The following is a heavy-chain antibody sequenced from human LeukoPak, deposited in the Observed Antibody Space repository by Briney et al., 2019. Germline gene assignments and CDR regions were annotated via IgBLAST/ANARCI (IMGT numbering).Heavy chain of an antibody. Sequence: GGSLRLSCAGSGFTFSTSWIHWVRQAPGKGLVWVSRMSPDGRTTDYADSVKGRFTTSRDNAQNTLFLQMTSLTVEDTAIHYCARAKNYRFDYWGQGTLVTVSS. CDR3: ARAKNYRFDY. J-gene: IGHJ4*02. V-gene: IGHV3-74*01. D-gene: IGHD5-24*01. CDR2: MSPDGRTT. CDR1: GFTFSTSW.